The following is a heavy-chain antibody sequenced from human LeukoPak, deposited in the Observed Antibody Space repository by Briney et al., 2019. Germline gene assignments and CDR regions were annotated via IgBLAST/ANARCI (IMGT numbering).Heavy chain of an antibody. Sequence: PSETLSLTCTVSGGSISSYYWSWIRQPPGKGLEWIGYIYYSGSTNYNPSLKSRVTISVDTSKNQFSLKLSSVTAADTAVYYCARLDSGSIVVVVAASDAFDIWGQGTMVTVSS. CDR1: GGSISSYY. CDR2: IYYSGST. V-gene: IGHV4-59*01. J-gene: IGHJ3*02. D-gene: IGHD2-15*01. CDR3: ARLDSGSIVVVVAASDAFDI.